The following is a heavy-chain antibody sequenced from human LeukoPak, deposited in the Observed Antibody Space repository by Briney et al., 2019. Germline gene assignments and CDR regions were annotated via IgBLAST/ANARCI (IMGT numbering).Heavy chain of an antibody. V-gene: IGHV4-59*01. Sequence: SETLSLTCTVSGGSISTYYWSWIRQPPGKGLEWIGYIFYSGSTNYNPSLKSRVTISVDTSKNQFSLNLSSVTAADTAVYYCARVTREAARYWYFDLWGRGTLVTVSS. J-gene: IGHJ2*01. CDR1: GGSISTYY. D-gene: IGHD6-6*01. CDR3: ARVTREAARYWYFDL. CDR2: IFYSGST.